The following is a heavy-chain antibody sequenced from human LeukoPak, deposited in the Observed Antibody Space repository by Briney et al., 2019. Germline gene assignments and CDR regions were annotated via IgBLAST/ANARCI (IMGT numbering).Heavy chain of an antibody. CDR3: ARSPWSRAFHL. CDR1: GGSMSSYY. CDR2: INHSGST. Sequence: SSETLSLTCTVSGGSMSSYYWSWIRQPPGKGLEWIGEINHSGSTNYNPSLKSRVTISVDTSKNQFSLKLSSVTAADTAVYYCARSPWSRAFHLWGRGTLVTVSS. J-gene: IGHJ2*01. D-gene: IGHD2-15*01. V-gene: IGHV4-34*01.